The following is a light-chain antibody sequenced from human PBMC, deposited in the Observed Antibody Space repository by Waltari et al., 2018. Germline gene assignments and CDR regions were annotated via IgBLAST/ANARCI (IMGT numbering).Light chain of an antibody. CDR3: HPNYDTPRT. CDR1: QTIDY. Sequence: QMTQSPSSLSASVGDRVTITCRASQTIDYLSWYQHKPGEAPKLLLYETSTLQSRVPTRFSGSKFATTFILTISSLQPEDVATYFCHPNYDTPRTFGQGTKVDIK. J-gene: IGKJ2*02. V-gene: IGKV1-39*01. CDR2: ETS.